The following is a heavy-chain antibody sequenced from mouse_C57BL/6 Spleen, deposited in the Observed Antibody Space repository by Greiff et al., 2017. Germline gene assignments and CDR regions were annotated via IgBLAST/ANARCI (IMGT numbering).Heavy chain of an antibody. CDR3: GDYDYDYYAMDY. V-gene: IGHV1-81*01. J-gene: IGHJ4*01. CDR2: IYPRSGNT. D-gene: IGHD2-4*01. CDR1: GYTFTSYG. Sequence: VQLQQSGAELARPGASVKLSCKASGYTFTSYGISWVKQRSGQGLEWIGEIYPRSGNTYYNEKFKGKATLTADKSSSTAYMELRSLTSEDSAVYFCGDYDYDYYAMDYWGQGTSVTVSS.